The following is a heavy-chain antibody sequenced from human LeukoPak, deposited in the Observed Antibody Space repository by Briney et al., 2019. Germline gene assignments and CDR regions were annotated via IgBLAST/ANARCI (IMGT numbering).Heavy chain of an antibody. CDR2: IYTTGST. D-gene: IGHD3-3*01. Sequence: PSETLSLTCSVSGGSISSGSYYWSWIRQPAGKGLEWIGRIYTTGSTNYNPSLKSRVTMSVDTSKNQFSLKLNSVTAADTAVYWCAREATISRFLEWVGDYFVFWGQGTLVTVSS. V-gene: IGHV4-61*02. CDR1: GGSISSGSYY. J-gene: IGHJ4*02. CDR3: AREATISRFLEWVGDYFVF.